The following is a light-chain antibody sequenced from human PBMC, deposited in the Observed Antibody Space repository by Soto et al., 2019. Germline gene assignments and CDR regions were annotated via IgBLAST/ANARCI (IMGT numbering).Light chain of an antibody. CDR2: RNN. Sequence: QSVLTQPPSASGTPGQRVTISCSGSSSNIGSNYVYWYQQLPGTTPKLLIYRNNQLPSGVPDRFSGSKSATSASLAISGLRSEDEADYYCAAWDDSLSGPWVFGGGTKLTVL. J-gene: IGLJ3*02. CDR3: AAWDDSLSGPWV. CDR1: SSNIGSNY. V-gene: IGLV1-47*01.